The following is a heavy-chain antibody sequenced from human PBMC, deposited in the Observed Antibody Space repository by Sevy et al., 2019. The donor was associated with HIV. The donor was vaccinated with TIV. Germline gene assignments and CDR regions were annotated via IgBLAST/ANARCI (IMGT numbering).Heavy chain of an antibody. CDR2: LSFGCGKI. Sequence: GGSLRLSCAASGFAFYEYSMSWIRPAPGKGLEWVATLSFGCGKINYADSVKGRFTISRDNSKNSFYLQMDNLRVEDTALCYCAREGCSRPHDYWGQGTRVTVSS. D-gene: IGHD2-8*01. CDR1: GFAFYEYS. CDR3: AREGCSRPHDY. J-gene: IGHJ4*02. V-gene: IGHV3-23*01.